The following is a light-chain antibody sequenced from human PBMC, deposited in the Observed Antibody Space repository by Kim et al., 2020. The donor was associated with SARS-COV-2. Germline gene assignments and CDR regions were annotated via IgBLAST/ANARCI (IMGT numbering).Light chain of an antibody. CDR2: RNN. CDR1: SSNIGSNY. CDR3: AAWDDSLSGWV. V-gene: IGLV1-47*01. Sequence: QRVTVSCSGSSSNIGSNYVYWYHHLPGTAPKLLIYRNNQRPSGVPDRFSGSKSGASASLAISGLRSEDEADYYCAAWDDSLSGWVFGGGTKLTVL. J-gene: IGLJ3*02.